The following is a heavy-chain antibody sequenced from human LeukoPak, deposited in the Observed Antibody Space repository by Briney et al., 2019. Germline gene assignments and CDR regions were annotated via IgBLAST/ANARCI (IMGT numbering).Heavy chain of an antibody. J-gene: IGHJ4*02. CDR2: ISGSGGST. D-gene: IGHD2-21*01. CDR1: GFTFSSYA. CDR3: ARDCGGDCYYDY. Sequence: QPGGSLRLSCAASGFTFSSYAMSWVRQAPGKGLEWVSAISGSGGSTYYADSVKGRLTISRDNSKNTLYLQMNSLRAEDTAVYYCARDCGGDCYYDYWGQGTLVTVSS. V-gene: IGHV3-23*01.